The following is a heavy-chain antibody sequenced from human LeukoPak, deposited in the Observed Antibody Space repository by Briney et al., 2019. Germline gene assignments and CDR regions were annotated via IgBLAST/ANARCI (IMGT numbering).Heavy chain of an antibody. CDR3: AREGSGYDWYYFDY. CDR2: IYSGGST. CDR1: GFTVSSNY. V-gene: IGHV3-53*01. J-gene: IGHJ4*02. D-gene: IGHD5-12*01. Sequence: GGSLRLSCAASGFTVSSNYMSWVRQAPGKGLEWVSVIYSGGSTYYADSVKGRSTISRDNSKNTLYLQMNSLRAEDTAVYYCAREGSGYDWYYFDYWGQGTLVTVSS.